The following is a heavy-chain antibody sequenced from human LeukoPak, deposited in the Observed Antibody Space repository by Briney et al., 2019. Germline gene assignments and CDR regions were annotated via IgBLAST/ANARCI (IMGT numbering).Heavy chain of an antibody. V-gene: IGHV4-38-2*01. D-gene: IGHD5-18*01. CDR3: ARHVGYSYAYVDY. CDR2: IYHSGSA. J-gene: IGHJ4*02. Sequence: SETLSLTCAVSGYSISSGYYWGWIRQPPGKGLEWIGSIYHSGSAYYNPSLKSRVTMSVDTSKNQFSLKLSSVTAADTAVYYCARHVGYSYAYVDYWGQGTLVTVSS. CDR1: GYSISSGYY.